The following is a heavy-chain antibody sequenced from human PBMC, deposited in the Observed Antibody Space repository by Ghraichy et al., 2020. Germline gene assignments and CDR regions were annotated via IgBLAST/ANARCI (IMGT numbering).Heavy chain of an antibody. J-gene: IGHJ4*02. V-gene: IGHV3-7*01. CDR3: ARDPFGDYKYGGTDY. Sequence: GGSLRLSCVGSGFTFSRYWMSWVRQAPGKGLEWVASIKADGSESYSVDSVKGRFTISRDNSKNSVSLEMTSLRVDDTATYYCARDPFGDYKYGGTDYWGQGTLVTVS. CDR2: IKADGSES. CDR1: GFTFSRYW. D-gene: IGHD4-17*01.